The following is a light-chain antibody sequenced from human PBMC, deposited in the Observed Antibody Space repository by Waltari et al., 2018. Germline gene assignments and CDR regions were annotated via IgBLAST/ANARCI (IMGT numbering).Light chain of an antibody. V-gene: IGLV2-11*01. Sequence: QSALTQPRSVSGSPGQSVAISCTGTSSDVGGYNYVSWYQQYPGTAPKLIIYDVTKRPSGVPDRFSGSKSGNTASLTISGLQAEEEADYYCCSYAGTYTPLFGGGTKLTVL. CDR1: SSDVGGYNY. CDR2: DVT. CDR3: CSYAGTYTPL. J-gene: IGLJ2*01.